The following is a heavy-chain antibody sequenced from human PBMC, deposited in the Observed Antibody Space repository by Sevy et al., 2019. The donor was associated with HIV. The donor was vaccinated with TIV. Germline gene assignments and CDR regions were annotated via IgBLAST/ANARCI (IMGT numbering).Heavy chain of an antibody. J-gene: IGHJ5*02. CDR1: GFRFGSFA. Sequence: GGSLRLSCRVSGFRFGSFAMHWVRQVPGKGLQWVSGVDWNNNDVGYADSVRGRFTMSRDNAKNSLYLDMLRPRIEDTAVYYCTKASGTGWNQRSSFLETWGPGTLVTVSS. CDR2: VDWNNNDV. CDR3: TKASGTGWNQRSSFLET. D-gene: IGHD6-6*01. V-gene: IGHV3-9*01.